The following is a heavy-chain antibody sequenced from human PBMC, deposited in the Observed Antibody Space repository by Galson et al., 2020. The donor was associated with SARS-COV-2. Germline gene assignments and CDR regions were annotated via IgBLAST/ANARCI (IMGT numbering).Heavy chain of an antibody. CDR3: AHSIRDSSGYWDAFDI. J-gene: IGHJ3*02. D-gene: IGHD3-22*01. V-gene: IGHV2-5*02. CDR1: GFSLSTSGVG. Sequence: KMSGPTLVKPTQTLTLTCTFSGFSLSTSGVGVAWIRQPPGKALEWLALIYWDDDKRYSPSLNSRLTITKDTSRNQVVLIITNMDPVDTARYYGAHSIRDSSGYWDAFDIWGQGTMVTISS. CDR2: IYWDDDK.